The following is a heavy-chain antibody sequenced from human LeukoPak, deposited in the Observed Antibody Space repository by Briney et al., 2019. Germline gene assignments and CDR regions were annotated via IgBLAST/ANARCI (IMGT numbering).Heavy chain of an antibody. V-gene: IGHV1-18*01. CDR1: GYTYTSYG. Sequence: ASVKVSSKASGYTYTSYGINWVRQAPGQGLEWMGWISVYNGNLKYAQKLQGRVSMTTDTSTSTAYLELRSLRSDDTAVYYCARTSHYVDIAATIPYGIYYFDYWGQGTLVTVSS. D-gene: IGHD5-12*01. CDR2: ISVYNGNL. J-gene: IGHJ4*02. CDR3: ARTSHYVDIAATIPYGIYYFDY.